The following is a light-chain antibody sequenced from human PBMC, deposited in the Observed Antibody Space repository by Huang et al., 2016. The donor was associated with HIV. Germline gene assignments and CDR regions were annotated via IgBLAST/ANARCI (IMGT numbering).Light chain of an antibody. CDR1: QSLLHSDGYYY. V-gene: IGKV2-28*01. CDR2: LGC. Sequence: DVVMTQSPLSLPVTPGEPASISCRSSQSLLHSDGYYYLDWYLQKPGQSPQLLIYLGCNRASGVPDRFSGSGSGTDFKMKISRVEAEDVGVYYCMQALQTPTFGQGTKVEIK. J-gene: IGKJ1*01. CDR3: MQALQTPT.